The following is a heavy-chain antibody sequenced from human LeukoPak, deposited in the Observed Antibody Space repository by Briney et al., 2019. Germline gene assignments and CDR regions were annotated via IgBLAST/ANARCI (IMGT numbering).Heavy chain of an antibody. Sequence: PGGSLRLSCAASGFTFSSYGMHWVRQAPGKGLEWVAFIRYDGSNKYYADSVKGRFTISRDNSKNTLYLQTNSLRAEDTAVYYCAKEGLYSYGYYYYYYMDVWGKGTTVTISS. CDR2: IRYDGSNK. CDR3: AKEGLYSYGYYYYYYMDV. D-gene: IGHD5-18*01. J-gene: IGHJ6*03. V-gene: IGHV3-30*02. CDR1: GFTFSSYG.